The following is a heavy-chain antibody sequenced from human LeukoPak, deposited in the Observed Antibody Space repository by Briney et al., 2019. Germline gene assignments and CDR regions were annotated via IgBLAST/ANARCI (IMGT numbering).Heavy chain of an antibody. V-gene: IGHV3-21*01. CDR1: GFTFSTYP. D-gene: IGHD3-22*01. CDR3: ARSLFDTSGFYFDY. Sequence: GGSLRLSCAASGFTFSTYPMSWLRQAPGKGLEWVSSISSSSVYIYYADSIKGRFTISRDHAKNSLFLQMNSLRAEDTAVYYCARSLFDTSGFYFDYWGQGTLVTVSS. CDR2: ISSSSVYI. J-gene: IGHJ4*02.